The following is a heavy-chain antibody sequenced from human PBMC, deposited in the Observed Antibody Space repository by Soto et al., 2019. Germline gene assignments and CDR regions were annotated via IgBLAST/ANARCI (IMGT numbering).Heavy chain of an antibody. D-gene: IGHD5-18*01. Sequence: GASVKVSCKASGYTFTSYYMHWVRQAPGQGLEWMGIINPSGGSTSYAQKFQGRVTMTRDTSTSTVYMELSSLRSEDTAVYYCAKDLGLQLWPQGPYYFDYWGQGTLVTVSS. CDR1: GYTFTSYY. CDR2: INPSGGST. CDR3: AKDLGLQLWPQGPYYFDY. J-gene: IGHJ4*02. V-gene: IGHV1-46*01.